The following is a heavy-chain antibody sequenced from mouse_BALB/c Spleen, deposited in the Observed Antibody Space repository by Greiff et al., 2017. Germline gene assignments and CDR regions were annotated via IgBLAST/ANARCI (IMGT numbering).Heavy chain of an antibody. V-gene: IGHV1-80*01. CDR2: IYPGDGDT. CDR1: GYAFSSYW. Sequence: VQLQQSGAELVRPGSSVKISCKASGYAFSSYWMNWVKQRPGQGLEWIGQIYPGDGDTNYIGKFKGKATLTAEKSSSTAYMQLSSLTSEDSAVYFCATSTFGGYAMDYWGQGTSVTVSS. J-gene: IGHJ4*01. CDR3: ATSTFGGYAMDY.